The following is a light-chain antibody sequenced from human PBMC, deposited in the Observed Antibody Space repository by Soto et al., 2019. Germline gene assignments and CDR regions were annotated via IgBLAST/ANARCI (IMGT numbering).Light chain of an antibody. CDR3: QQSSSTPPST. CDR2: AAS. Sequence: DIQMTQSPSSLSASVGDRVTITCRASQSISIYLNWYQQKPGKAPKLLIYAASSLQSGVPSRFSADGSGTDFTLTISSLHPEAFATYDCQQSSSTPPSTFGPTTKVDI. CDR1: QSISIY. V-gene: IGKV1-39*01. J-gene: IGKJ3*01.